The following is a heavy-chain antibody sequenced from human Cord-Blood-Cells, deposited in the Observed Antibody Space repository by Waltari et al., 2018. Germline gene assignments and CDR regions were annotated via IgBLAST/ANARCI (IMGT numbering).Heavy chain of an antibody. CDR3: ARRGDCSSTSCYAFDI. J-gene: IGHJ3*02. D-gene: IGHD2-2*01. V-gene: IGHV4-30-4*08. CDR1: GGSLSSGDYS. Sequence: QVQLQESGPGLVKPSQTLSLTSPFSGGSLSSGDYSWRWIRQPPGKGLEWIGYIYYSGSTYYNPSLKSRVTISVDTSKNQFSLKLSSVTAADTAVYYCARRGDCSSTSCYAFDIWGQGTMVTVSS. CDR2: IYYSGST.